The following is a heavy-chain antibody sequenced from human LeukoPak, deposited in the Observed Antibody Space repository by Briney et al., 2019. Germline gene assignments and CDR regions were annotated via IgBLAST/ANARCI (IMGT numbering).Heavy chain of an antibody. CDR2: IYTSGRT. J-gene: IGHJ5*02. CDR3: ARERRAKDIVVARDEDFGNVRGLSWFDP. D-gene: IGHD2-2*01. CDR1: GGSSNSSIYY. V-gene: IGHV4-39*07. Sequence: TSGTLSLTCTVSGGSSNSSIYYWGWIRQPPGEGLELIGRIYTSGRTNYNPSLKSRVTISVDTSKNQLSLKLRSVTAADTAVYYCARERRAKDIVVARDEDFGNVRGLSWFDPWGQGTLVTVSS.